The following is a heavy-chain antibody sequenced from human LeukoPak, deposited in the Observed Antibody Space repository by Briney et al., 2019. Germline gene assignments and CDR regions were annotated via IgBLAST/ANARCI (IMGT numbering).Heavy chain of an antibody. CDR3: ATAYNWNYGSSEFDY. Sequence: ASVKVSCKVSGYTRTELSMHWVRQAPGKGLEWMGGFDPEDGETIYAQKFQGRVTMTEDTSTDTAYMELSSLRSEDTAVYYCATAYNWNYGSSEFDYWGQGTLVTVSS. V-gene: IGHV1-24*01. CDR2: FDPEDGET. D-gene: IGHD1-7*01. CDR1: GYTRTELS. J-gene: IGHJ4*02.